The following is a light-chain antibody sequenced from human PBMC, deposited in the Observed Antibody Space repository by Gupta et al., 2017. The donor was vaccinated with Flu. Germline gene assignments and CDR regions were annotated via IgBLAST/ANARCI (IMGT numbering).Light chain of an antibody. CDR3: SSYTISSTVV. CDR2: EVS. J-gene: IGLJ2*01. V-gene: IGLV2-14*01. CDR1: SSDVGGYNY. Sequence: QSALTQPASVSGSPGQSITISCTGTSSDVGGYNYVSWYQQHTGKAPKLMIYEVSNRPSGVSIRFSGSKSGNTASLTISGLQDEDEADYYCSSYTISSTVVFGGGTKLTVL.